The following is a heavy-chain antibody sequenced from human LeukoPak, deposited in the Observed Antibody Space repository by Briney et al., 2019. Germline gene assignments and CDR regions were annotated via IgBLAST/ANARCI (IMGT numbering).Heavy chain of an antibody. D-gene: IGHD3-10*01. CDR3: ARARHYYGSGNFDY. V-gene: IGHV3-53*01. J-gene: IGHJ4*02. CDR2: IYSGGST. Sequence: GGSLRLSCAASGFTVSSNYMSWVRRAPGKGLEWVSVIYSGGSTYYADSVKGRFTISRDNSKNTLYLQMNSLRAEDTAVYYSARARHYYGSGNFDYWGQGTLVTVSS. CDR1: GFTVSSNY.